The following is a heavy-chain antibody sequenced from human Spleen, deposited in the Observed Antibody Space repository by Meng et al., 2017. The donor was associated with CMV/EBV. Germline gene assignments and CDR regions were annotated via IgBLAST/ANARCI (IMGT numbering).Heavy chain of an antibody. Sequence: STFTGYYVHWVRQAPGQGLEWMGWINPNSGATHYAQKFQARVTMTRDTSISTAYIELSRLRSDDTAVYYCARDHTSYDSWSGYVFDIWGQGTMVTVSS. D-gene: IGHD3-3*01. CDR2: INPNSGAT. J-gene: IGHJ3*02. CDR1: STFTGYY. V-gene: IGHV1-2*02. CDR3: ARDHTSYDSWSGYVFDI.